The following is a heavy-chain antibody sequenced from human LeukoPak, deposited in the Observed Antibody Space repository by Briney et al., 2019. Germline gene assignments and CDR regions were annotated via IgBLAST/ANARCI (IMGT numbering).Heavy chain of an antibody. D-gene: IGHD6-19*01. J-gene: IGHJ4*02. CDR2: INPSGGGT. CDR3: ARQGAYSSAIGMGY. V-gene: IGHV1-46*02. CDR1: GYAFNNYY. Sequence: GASVKVSCKASGYAFNNYYMYWVRQAPGQGLGWMGMINPSGGGTSYAQKFQGRGTMTRGTSTRTVYMEVSSLKPDDTAVYYCARQGAYSSAIGMGYWGQGTLVTVSS.